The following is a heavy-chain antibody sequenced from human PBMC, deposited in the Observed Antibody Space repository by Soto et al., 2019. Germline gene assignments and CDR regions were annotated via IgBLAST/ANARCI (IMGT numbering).Heavy chain of an antibody. CDR3: ARESQSSGWSWFDY. J-gene: IGHJ4*02. CDR1: GYTFTNYY. D-gene: IGHD6-19*01. V-gene: IGHV1-46*01. CDR2: INPSGGST. Sequence: QVQLVQSGAEVKKPGASVKVSCKASGYTFTNYYIHWVRQAPGPGLEWMGMINPSGGSTSYTRRFQGRVTLTRDTSTSTVYMELSSLRSEDTAVYYCARESQSSGWSWFDYWGQGTLVTVSS.